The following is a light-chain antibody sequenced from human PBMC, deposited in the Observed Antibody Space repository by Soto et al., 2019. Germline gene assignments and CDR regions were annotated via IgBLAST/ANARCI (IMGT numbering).Light chain of an antibody. CDR2: GAS. CDR1: QGIGRF. CDR3: LQLHGYPRT. Sequence: IQVTQSPSSLSASVGERVNVTCRASQGIGRFLAWYQQRPGKAPKLLIYGASTVQSGVPARFSASGSGTDFTLTISSLQPEDFATYFCLQLHGYPRTFGRGTRLEIK. V-gene: IGKV1-9*01. J-gene: IGKJ5*01.